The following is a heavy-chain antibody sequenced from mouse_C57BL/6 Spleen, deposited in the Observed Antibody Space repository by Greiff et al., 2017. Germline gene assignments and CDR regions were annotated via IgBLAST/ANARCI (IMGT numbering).Heavy chain of an antibody. CDR3: TRNRGIYYGNYAFAY. D-gene: IGHD2-1*01. CDR2: IDPETGGT. Sequence: VQLQQSGAELVRPGASVTLSCKASGYTFTDYEMHWVKQTPVHGLEWIGAIDPETGGTAYNQKFKGKAILTADKSSSTAYMELRSLTSEDSAVYYCTRNRGIYYGNYAFAYWGQGTLVTVSA. CDR1: GYTFTDYE. V-gene: IGHV1-15*01. J-gene: IGHJ3*01.